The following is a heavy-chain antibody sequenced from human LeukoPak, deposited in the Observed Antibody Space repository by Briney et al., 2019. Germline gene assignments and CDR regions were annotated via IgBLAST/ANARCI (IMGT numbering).Heavy chain of an antibody. V-gene: IGHV4-39*01. Sequence: SETLSLTCTVSGGSISSSSYYWGWIRQPPGKGLEWIGSIYYSGSTYYNPSLKSRVTISVDTSKNQFSLKLSSVTAADTAVYYCARLVGELELAEDWFDPWGQGTLVTVSS. CDR3: ARLVGELELAEDWFDP. J-gene: IGHJ5*02. CDR2: IYYSGST. CDR1: GGSISSSSYY. D-gene: IGHD1-7*01.